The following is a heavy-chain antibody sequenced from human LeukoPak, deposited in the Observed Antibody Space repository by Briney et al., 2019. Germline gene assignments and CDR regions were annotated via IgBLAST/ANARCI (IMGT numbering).Heavy chain of an antibody. CDR3: ARLQAVARTSDWFDP. CDR2: IYYSGTT. D-gene: IGHD6-19*01. J-gene: IGHJ5*02. Sequence: SETLSLTCTVSGGSISGNYWSWIRQPPGTGLEWIGYIYYSGTTNYNPSLKSRVTISLDASKNQFSLKLSSVTAADTAVYYCARLQAVARTSDWFDPWGLGTLVTVSS. V-gene: IGHV4-59*01. CDR1: GGSISGNY.